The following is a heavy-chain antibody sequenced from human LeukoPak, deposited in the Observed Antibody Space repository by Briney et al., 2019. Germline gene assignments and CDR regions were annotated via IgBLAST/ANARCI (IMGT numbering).Heavy chain of an antibody. CDR2: ISSSGSTI. CDR1: GFTFSDYY. J-gene: IGHJ3*02. Sequence: PGGSLRLSCAASGFTFSDYYMSWIRQAPGKGLEWVSYISSSGSTIYYADSVKGRFTISRDNAKNSLYLQMNSLRAEDTAVYYCARSLEVLRFLEWPTGRAFDIWGQGTMVSVSS. CDR3: ARSLEVLRFLEWPTGRAFDI. D-gene: IGHD3-3*01. V-gene: IGHV3-11*04.